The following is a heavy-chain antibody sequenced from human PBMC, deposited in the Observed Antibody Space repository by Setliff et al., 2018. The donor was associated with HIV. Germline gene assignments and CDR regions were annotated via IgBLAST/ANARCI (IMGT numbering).Heavy chain of an antibody. J-gene: IGHJ3*01. CDR2: IDWDDEE. CDR3: AHTRGVSSGYYYNDAFDV. CDR1: GFSLSTIGMC. Sequence: SGPTLVNPTQTLTLTCTFSGFSLSTIGMCVTWIRQPPGKALEWLARIDWDDEEFYRPSLRTRLTISRDTSKNQVILTMTNMDPVDTATYFCAHTRGVSSGYYYNDAFDVWGQGTAVTVSS. D-gene: IGHD3-22*01. V-gene: IGHV2-70*12.